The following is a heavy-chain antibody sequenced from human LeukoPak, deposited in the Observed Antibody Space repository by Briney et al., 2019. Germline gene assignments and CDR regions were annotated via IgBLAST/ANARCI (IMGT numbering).Heavy chain of an antibody. V-gene: IGHV3-11*04. CDR2: ISSTSNTI. D-gene: IGHD6-19*01. CDR1: GFTFSDYY. Sequence: GGSLRLSCAASGFTFSDYYMSWIRQAPGKGLEWVSFISSTSNTIYYADSVKGRFTISRDNAKNSLYLQMNSLRAEDTAVYYCARDTSGWYRGGLDYWGQGTLVTVSS. J-gene: IGHJ4*02. CDR3: ARDTSGWYRGGLDY.